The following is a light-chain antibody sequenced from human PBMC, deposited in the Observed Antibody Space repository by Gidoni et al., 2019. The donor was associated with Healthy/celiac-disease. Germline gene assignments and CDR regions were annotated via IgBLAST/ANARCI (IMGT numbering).Light chain of an antibody. CDR3: SSYTSISTFYV. V-gene: IGLV2-14*01. Sequence: QSALPQPASVSGSPGQSITISCPGTSSDVGGYNYVSWYQQHPGKAPKLMIYEVSNRPSGVSNRFSGSKSGNTAALTISGLQAEDEADYYCSSYTSISTFYVFGTGTKVTVL. CDR1: SSDVGGYNY. CDR2: EVS. J-gene: IGLJ1*01.